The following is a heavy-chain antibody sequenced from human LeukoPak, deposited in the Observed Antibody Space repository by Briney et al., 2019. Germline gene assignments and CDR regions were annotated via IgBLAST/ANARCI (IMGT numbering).Heavy chain of an antibody. J-gene: IGHJ4*02. D-gene: IGHD6-13*01. CDR2: ISGSGGST. CDR1: GFTFSSYW. Sequence: GGSLRLSCAASGFTFSSYWMHWVRQAPGKGLEWVSAISGSGGSTYYADSVKGRFTISRDNSKNTLYLQMNSLRAEDTAVYYCARDGVAAADLVFDYWGQGTLVTVSS. CDR3: ARDGVAAADLVFDY. V-gene: IGHV3-23*01.